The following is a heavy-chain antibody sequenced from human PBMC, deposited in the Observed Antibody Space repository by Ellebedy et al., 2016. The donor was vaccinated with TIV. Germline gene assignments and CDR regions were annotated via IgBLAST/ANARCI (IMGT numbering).Heavy chain of an antibody. CDR2: IYPGDSDT. J-gene: IGHJ2*01. Sequence: GESLKISCKGSGYIFSNYWIGWVRQMPGKGLEWMGNIYPGDSDTRYSPSFQGQVTISADNSISTAYLQLSTSDTAMYYCARLSGDYGDYARYFDLWGRGTLVVTVSS. V-gene: IGHV5-51*01. D-gene: IGHD4-17*01. CDR3: ARLSGDYGDYARYFDL. CDR1: GYIFSNYW.